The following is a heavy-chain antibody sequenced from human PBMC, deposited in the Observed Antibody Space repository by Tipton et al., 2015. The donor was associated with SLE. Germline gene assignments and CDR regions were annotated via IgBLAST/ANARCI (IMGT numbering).Heavy chain of an antibody. CDR1: GGSFSGYY. D-gene: IGHD7-27*01. CDR2: INHSGST. Sequence: TLSFTCAVYGGSFSGYYWSWIRQPPGKGLEWIGEINHSGSTNYNPSLKSRVTISVDTSKNQFSLKLSSVTAADTAVYYCASERTGGYFDYWGQGTLVTVSS. J-gene: IGHJ4*02. CDR3: ASERTGGYFDY. V-gene: IGHV4-34*01.